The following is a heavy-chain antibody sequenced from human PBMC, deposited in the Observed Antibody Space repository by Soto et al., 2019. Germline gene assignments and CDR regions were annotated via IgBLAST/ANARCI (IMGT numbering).Heavy chain of an antibody. Sequence: QVRLEQSGPEVKKTGASVKVSCKASGYTFTSYGISWVRQAPGQGLEWMGWINIYSGDANYAQSFQGRVTMTRDTSTNTLYMEMRTLRSDDTAVYYCARALYYYDNSGLAYWGQGTLVTVCS. CDR1: GYTFTSYG. CDR2: INIYSGDA. J-gene: IGHJ4*02. V-gene: IGHV1-18*01. D-gene: IGHD3-22*01. CDR3: ARALYYYDNSGLAY.